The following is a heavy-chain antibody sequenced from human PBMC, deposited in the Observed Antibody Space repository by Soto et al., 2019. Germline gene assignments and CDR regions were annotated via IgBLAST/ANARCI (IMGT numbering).Heavy chain of an antibody. J-gene: IGHJ4*02. Sequence: QVQLVESGGGGVQPGRSLRLSCAASGFTFSSYGMHWVLQAPGNGLEWVAVISYDGSNKYYADYVKGRFTVSRDNSKNTLYLQMNSLRAEDTAVYYCAKDISDDYGDYADYWGQGTLVTVSS. V-gene: IGHV3-30*18. CDR1: GFTFSSYG. CDR3: AKDISDDYGDYADY. D-gene: IGHD4-17*01. CDR2: ISYDGSNK.